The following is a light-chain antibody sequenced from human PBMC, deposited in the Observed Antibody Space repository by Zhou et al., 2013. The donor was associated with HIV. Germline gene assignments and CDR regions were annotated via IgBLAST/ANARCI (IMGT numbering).Light chain of an antibody. CDR2: DAS. Sequence: AIQLTQSPSSLSASVGDRVIMTCRASQDISTALAWYQQNPGKAPKLLIHDASTLESGVPSRFSGSGSGTDFTLTTSSLQPEDLATYYCQQFNSYPHVFGSGTKVDI. V-gene: IGKV1-13*02. CDR1: QDISTA. J-gene: IGKJ3*01. CDR3: QQFNSYPHV.